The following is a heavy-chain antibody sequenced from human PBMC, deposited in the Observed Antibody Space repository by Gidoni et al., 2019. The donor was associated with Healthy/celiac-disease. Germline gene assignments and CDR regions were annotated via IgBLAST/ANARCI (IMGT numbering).Heavy chain of an antibody. Sequence: QVQLVESGGGVVQPGRSLRLACAASGFTFSSYAMHWVRQAPGKGLEWVAVISHDGSNKYYADSVKGRFTISRDNSKNTLYLQMNSLRAEDTAVYYCARESYCGGDCYSSFDYWGQGTLVTVSS. CDR1: GFTFSSYA. D-gene: IGHD2-21*02. CDR2: ISHDGSNK. J-gene: IGHJ4*02. V-gene: IGHV3-30-3*01. CDR3: ARESYCGGDCYSSFDY.